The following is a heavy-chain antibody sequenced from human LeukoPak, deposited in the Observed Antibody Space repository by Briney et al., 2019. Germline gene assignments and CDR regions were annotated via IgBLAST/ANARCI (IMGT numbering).Heavy chain of an antibody. J-gene: IGHJ4*02. V-gene: IGHV3-30*04. D-gene: IGHD6-19*01. CDR2: ITYDGSNK. Sequence: GGSLRLSCAASGFTFSSYAMHWVRQAPGKGLEWVAGITYDGSNKYSVDSVKGRFTISRDNSKNTLYLQMNSLRAEDTALYYCANGVAVAGTPPFDYWGQGTLVTVSS. CDR3: ANGVAVAGTPPFDY. CDR1: GFTFSSYA.